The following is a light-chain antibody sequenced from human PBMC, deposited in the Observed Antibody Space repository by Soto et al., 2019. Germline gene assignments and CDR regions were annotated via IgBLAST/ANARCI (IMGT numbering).Light chain of an antibody. Sequence: QSVLTQPASVSGSPGQSITISCTGTSSDVGHYNYVSWYQQHPGKAPKLMIYDVSNRPSGVSNRFSGSKSGNTASLTISGLQAEDEADYYCSSYTSSSTVLFGGGTQLTVL. V-gene: IGLV2-14*01. CDR1: SSDVGHYNY. CDR3: SSYTSSSTVL. CDR2: DVS. J-gene: IGLJ2*01.